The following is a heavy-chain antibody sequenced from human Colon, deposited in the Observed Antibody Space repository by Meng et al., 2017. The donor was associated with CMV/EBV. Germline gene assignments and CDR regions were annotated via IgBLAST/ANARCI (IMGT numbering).Heavy chain of an antibody. CDR2: VYISGNT. CDR1: GAPITSYY. Sequence: RDPVPGLVKPSETLSLTCIASGAPITSYYLSLIRQPARKGLELMRRVYISGNTNYNPSLKSRVTMSIDTSKNQLSLNIRSVTAADTAVYYCARDSNLSGLAYWGQGTLVTVSS. D-gene: IGHD3-10*01. CDR3: ARDSNLSGLAY. V-gene: IGHV4-4*07. J-gene: IGHJ4*02.